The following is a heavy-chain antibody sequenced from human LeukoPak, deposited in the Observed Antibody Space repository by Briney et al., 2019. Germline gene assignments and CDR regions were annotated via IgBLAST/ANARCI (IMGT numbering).Heavy chain of an antibody. CDR2: ISSSGGTM. CDR1: AFTFSDYY. D-gene: IGHD3-3*01. CDR3: ARGPRNYYDFWSGYYAFDY. J-gene: IGHJ4*02. V-gene: IGHV3-11*04. Sequence: GGSLRLSCAASAFTFSDYYMNWIRQAPGKGLEWVSCISSSGGTMHYADSLKGRFTISRDNAKNSLYLQMNSLRAEDTAVYYCARGPRNYYDFWSGYYAFDYWGQGTLVTVSA.